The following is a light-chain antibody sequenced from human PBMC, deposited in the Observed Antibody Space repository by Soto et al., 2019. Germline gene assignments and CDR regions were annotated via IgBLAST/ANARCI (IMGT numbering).Light chain of an antibody. CDR1: QGIISW. V-gene: IGKV1-12*01. J-gene: IGKJ5*01. CDR2: SAS. Sequence: DTQITQSPSSVSSSVGDRVTITCRASQGIISWLAWYQQKPGKAPKLLIYSASSLHSGVPSRFSGSQYGTDFNLTISSLQTEDFATYYCQQANSFPLTFGQGTRLEIK. CDR3: QQANSFPLT.